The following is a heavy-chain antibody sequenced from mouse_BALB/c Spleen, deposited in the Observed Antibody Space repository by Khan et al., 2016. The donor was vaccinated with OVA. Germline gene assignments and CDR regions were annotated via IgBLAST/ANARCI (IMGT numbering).Heavy chain of an antibody. CDR1: GFTFSTYG. V-gene: IGHV5-6*01. J-gene: IGHJ3*01. Sequence: EVELVESGGDLVKPGGSLKLSCAASGFTFSTYGMSWVRQAPDKRLEWVATVSTGGSSTYYPDSVKGRFTISRDKVKNTLYLQMRGLRSGDTAMFYCTRLAYYGDSEGFDYWGQGTLVTVSA. CDR3: TRLAYYGDSEGFDY. D-gene: IGHD1-2*01. CDR2: VSTGGSST.